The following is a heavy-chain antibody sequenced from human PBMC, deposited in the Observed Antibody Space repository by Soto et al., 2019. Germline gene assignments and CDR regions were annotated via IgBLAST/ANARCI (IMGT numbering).Heavy chain of an antibody. CDR2: IRGSGGNA. D-gene: IGHD1-26*01. Sequence: EVQLLESGGGLVQPGGSLRLSCAASGFPFSSYAMSWVRQAPGKGLEWVSTIRGSGGNAYYEDSVKGRFTISRDNSKNTLHLQMNSLRADDTAVYYCAKDGASGSYPPYYYYGMDVWGQGTTVTVSS. V-gene: IGHV3-23*01. J-gene: IGHJ6*02. CDR3: AKDGASGSYPPYYYYGMDV. CDR1: GFPFSSYA.